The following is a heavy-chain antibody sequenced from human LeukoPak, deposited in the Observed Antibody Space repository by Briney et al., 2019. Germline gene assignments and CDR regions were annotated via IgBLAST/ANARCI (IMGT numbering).Heavy chain of an antibody. V-gene: IGHV1-8*01. Sequence: ASLKLSCTASGYTFTTYDINWVRQPPGQGLEWMGWMNHNSGNTGYAQKFQGRVIMTRNTIISTAYMELSSLRSEDTAVYYWARGPNKSDGGNSGSAWFDPWGKGTLVTVSS. CDR1: GYTFTTYD. CDR3: ARGPNKSDGGNSGSAWFDP. J-gene: IGHJ5*02. D-gene: IGHD4-23*01. CDR2: MNHNSGNT.